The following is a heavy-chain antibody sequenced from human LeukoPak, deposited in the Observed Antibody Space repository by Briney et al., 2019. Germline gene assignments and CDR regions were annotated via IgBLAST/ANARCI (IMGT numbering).Heavy chain of an antibody. CDR2: IKQDGSEK. J-gene: IGHJ4*02. V-gene: IGHV3-7*03. CDR1: GFSFSNYW. Sequence: GGSLRLSCAASGFSFSNYWMSWVRQAPGKGLEWVANIKQDGSEKYYVDSVKGRFTISRDNSKNTLYLQMNSLRAEDTAVYYCARGFGWSFDYWGQGTLVTVSS. D-gene: IGHD2-15*01. CDR3: ARGFGWSFDY.